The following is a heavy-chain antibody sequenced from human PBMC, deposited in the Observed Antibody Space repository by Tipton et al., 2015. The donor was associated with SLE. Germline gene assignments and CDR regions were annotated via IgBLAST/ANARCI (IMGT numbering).Heavy chain of an antibody. V-gene: IGHV4-39*07. Sequence: LRLSCSVSGDSIISSSYYWGWIHQPPGKGLEWIGSMYYSGSTYYNPSLKSRVTISVDTSKNQFSLMLRSVTAADTAVYYCARDGPYYDFWSGMGTFDIWGQGTMVTVSS. CDR2: MYYSGST. CDR1: GDSIISSSYY. J-gene: IGHJ3*02. D-gene: IGHD3-3*01. CDR3: ARDGPYYDFWSGMGTFDI.